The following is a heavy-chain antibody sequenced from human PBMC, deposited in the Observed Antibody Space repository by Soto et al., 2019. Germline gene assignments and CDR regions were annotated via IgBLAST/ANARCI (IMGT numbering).Heavy chain of an antibody. CDR3: ARHSGVAEDGTD. V-gene: IGHV5-51*01. Sequence: GESLKISCKGSGYSFTTNWIGWVRQMPGKGLEWMGVIYPGDSDTRYSPSFQGQVAISADKSINTAYLQWSSLKASDTAMYYCARHSGVAEDGTDWGQGTLVTVS. CDR1: GYSFTTNW. CDR2: IYPGDSDT. J-gene: IGHJ1*01. D-gene: IGHD6-13*01.